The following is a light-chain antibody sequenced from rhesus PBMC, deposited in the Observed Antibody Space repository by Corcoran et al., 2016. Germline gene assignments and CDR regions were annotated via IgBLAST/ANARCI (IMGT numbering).Light chain of an antibody. V-gene: IGKV3-53*01. CDR3: QKYSSSPWT. CDR1: QSVSSY. CDR2: GAS. Sequence: QVILTQSPATLSLSPGERATLSCKASQSVSSYLAWYQQKPGQAPRLLIYGASSKATGIPDRFSGSGSGTYFTLTISSLEPEDFAVYYCQKYSSSPWTFGQGTKVEIK. J-gene: IGKJ1*01.